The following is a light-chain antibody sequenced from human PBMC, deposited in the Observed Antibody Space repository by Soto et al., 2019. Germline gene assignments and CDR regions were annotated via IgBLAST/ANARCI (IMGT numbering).Light chain of an antibody. J-gene: IGLJ1*01. CDR1: SSDAGGYNY. CDR3: TSPTPGCRYV. Sequence: QSALNQPASVSGSPGQSITISCTGTSSDAGGYNYVSWYQQYPGRVPKLLIYKVSNRPSGVSNRFSGSKSGNTASLTLSGLKVGDVADYFSTSPTPGCRYVAGPVSMVSVL. V-gene: IGLV2-14*01. CDR2: KVS.